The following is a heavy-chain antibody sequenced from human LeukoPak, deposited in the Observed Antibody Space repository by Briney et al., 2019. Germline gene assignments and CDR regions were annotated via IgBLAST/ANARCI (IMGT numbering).Heavy chain of an antibody. V-gene: IGHV1-46*01. J-gene: IGHJ4*02. CDR1: GYTFTSYY. CDR3: ARGPDFWSGYYTGLRGHLDY. CDR2: INPSGGST. D-gene: IGHD3-3*01. Sequence: ASVKVSCKASGYTFTSYYMHWVRQAPGQGLEWMGIINPSGGSTSYAQKFQGRVTMTRDTSTSTVYMELSSLRSEGTAVYYCARGPDFWSGYYTGLRGHLDYWGQGTLVTVSS.